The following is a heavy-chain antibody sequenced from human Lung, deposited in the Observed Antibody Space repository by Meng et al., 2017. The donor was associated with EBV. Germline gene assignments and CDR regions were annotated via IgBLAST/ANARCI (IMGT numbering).Heavy chain of an antibody. D-gene: IGHD3-10*01. V-gene: IGHV4-31*11. J-gene: IGHJ5*02. Sequence: VQLQGSGPGLVKPSQTLSLTCAVSGGSISSGGSYWSWIRQHPGKGLEWIGYIHSSGSTYYNPSLRSRLTISVDTSKNQFSLKLSSVTAADTAVYYCARASYGSGSPLGESWFDPWGQGTLVTVSS. CDR1: GGSISSGGSY. CDR2: IHSSGST. CDR3: ARASYGSGSPLGESWFDP.